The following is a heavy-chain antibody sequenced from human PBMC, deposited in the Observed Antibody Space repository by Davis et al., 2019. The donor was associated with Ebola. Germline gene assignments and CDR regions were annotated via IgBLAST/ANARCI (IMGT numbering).Heavy chain of an antibody. D-gene: IGHD2-2*03. V-gene: IGHV1-3*01. CDR1: GYTFTSYA. CDR2: INAGNGNT. J-gene: IGHJ4*02. CDR3: GRSPPVDIVVVPAPQGNDY. Sequence: ASVKVSCKASGYTFTSYAMHWVRQAPGQRLEWMGWINAGNGNTKYSQKFQGRVTITRDTSASTAYMELSSLRSEDTAVYYCGRSPPVDIVVVPAPQGNDYWGQGTLVTVSS.